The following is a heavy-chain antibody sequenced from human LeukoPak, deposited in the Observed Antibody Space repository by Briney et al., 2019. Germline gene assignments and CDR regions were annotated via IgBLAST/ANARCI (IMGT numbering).Heavy chain of an antibody. J-gene: IGHJ4*02. D-gene: IGHD1-26*01. V-gene: IGHV3-73*01. CDR2: IRSKANSYAT. CDR3: TTRWTPYGGSYYVDY. Sequence: PGGSPRLSCAASGFTFSGSAMHWVRQASGKGLEWVGRIRSKANSYATAYAASVKGRFTISRDDSKNTAYLQMNSLKTEDTAVYYCTTRWTPYGGSYYVDYWGQGTLVTVSS. CDR1: GFTFSGSA.